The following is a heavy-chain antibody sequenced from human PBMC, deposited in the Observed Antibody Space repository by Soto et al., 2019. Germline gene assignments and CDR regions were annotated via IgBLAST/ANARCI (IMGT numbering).Heavy chain of an antibody. D-gene: IGHD5-18*01. V-gene: IGHV4-31*03. J-gene: IGHJ5*02. CDR2: IYYSGST. CDR3: ARAQTAMDLYNWFDP. CDR1: GGSISSGGYY. Sequence: SDTLSLTCTVSGGSISSGGYYWSWIRQHPGKGLEWIGYIYYSGSTYYNPSLKSRVTISVDTSKNQFSLKLSSVTAADTAVYYCARAQTAMDLYNWFDPWGQGTLVTVSS.